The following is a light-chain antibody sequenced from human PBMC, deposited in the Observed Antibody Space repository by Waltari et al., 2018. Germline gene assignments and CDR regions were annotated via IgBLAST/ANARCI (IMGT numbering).Light chain of an antibody. CDR2: DAS. Sequence: EIVLTQSPATLSLSPGERATLSCRASQSVSSYLAWYRQKPGQAPRLLIYDASNRATGIPARFSGSGSGTDFTLTISSLEPEDFAVYYCQHRSNWPLFTFGQGTNVEI. V-gene: IGKV3-11*01. J-gene: IGKJ1*01. CDR1: QSVSSY. CDR3: QHRSNWPLFT.